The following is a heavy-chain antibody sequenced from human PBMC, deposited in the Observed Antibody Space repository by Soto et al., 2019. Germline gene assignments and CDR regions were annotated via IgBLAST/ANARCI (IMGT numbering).Heavy chain of an antibody. CDR3: AKQVGSPGNWGSGRWYFEL. CDR1: GFTFSSYA. D-gene: IGHD7-27*01. CDR2: ISGSGGST. V-gene: IGHV3-23*01. Sequence: GGSLRLSCAASGFTFSSYAMSWVRQAPGKGLEWVSAISGSGGSTYYADSVKGRFTISRDNSKNTLYLQMNSLRAEDTAVYYCAKQVGSPGNWGSGRWYFELWGRGTLVTVSS. J-gene: IGHJ2*01.